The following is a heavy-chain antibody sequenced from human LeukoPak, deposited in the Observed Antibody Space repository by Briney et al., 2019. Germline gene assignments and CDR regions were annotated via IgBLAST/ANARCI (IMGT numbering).Heavy chain of an antibody. J-gene: IGHJ4*02. D-gene: IGHD3-3*01. V-gene: IGHV3-11*04. CDR2: ISSSGTTI. CDR3: ARNLIKGFYGAMGY. CDR1: GFTFSDYY. Sequence: GGSLRLSCAASGFTFSDYYMSWIRQAPGKGLEWVSYISSSGTTIYYADSVKGRFTISRDNAKNSLYLQMNSLRAEDTAVYYCARNLIKGFYGAMGYWGQGTLVTVSS.